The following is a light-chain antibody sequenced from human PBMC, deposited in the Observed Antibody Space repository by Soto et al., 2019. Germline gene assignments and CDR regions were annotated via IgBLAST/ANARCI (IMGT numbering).Light chain of an antibody. J-gene: IGKJ1*01. CDR1: QYIADN. CDR2: GTS. Sequence: VLTQSPATLSLSPGERATLSCRTSQYIADNLAWFQQKPGQAPRLLMYGTSSRATGITDRFSGSVSGTDFPLTIRRLEPEDFAVYYCQQYHSSLWTFGQGTKVEIK. V-gene: IGKV3-20*01. CDR3: QQYHSSLWT.